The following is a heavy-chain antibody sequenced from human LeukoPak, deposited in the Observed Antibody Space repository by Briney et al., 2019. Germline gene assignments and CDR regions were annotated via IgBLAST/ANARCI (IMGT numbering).Heavy chain of an antibody. V-gene: IGHV1-8*01. CDR3: AGPLVASSEYGDYGYEY. D-gene: IGHD4-17*01. CDR1: GYTFTSYD. Sequence: ASVKVSCKASGYTFTSYDINWVRQATGQGLEWMGWMNPNSGNTGYAQKFQGRVTMTRNTSISTAYMELSSLRSEDTAVYYCAGPLVASSEYGDYGYEYWGQGTLVTVSS. CDR2: MNPNSGNT. J-gene: IGHJ4*02.